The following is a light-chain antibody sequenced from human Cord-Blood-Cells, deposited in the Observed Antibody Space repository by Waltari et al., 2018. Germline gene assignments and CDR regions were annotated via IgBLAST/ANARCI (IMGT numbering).Light chain of an antibody. V-gene: IGLV2-14*01. CDR2: DVS. Sequence: QSALTQPASVSGSPGQSITISCTGTSSDVGGYNYVSWYQQHPGKAPKLMIYDVSNRPSGVATRFSCSKAGNTASLTISWLQADDEADYYCRSYTSSSTYVLRTGTKVTVL. CDR3: RSYTSSSTYV. CDR1: SSDVGGYNY. J-gene: IGLJ1*01.